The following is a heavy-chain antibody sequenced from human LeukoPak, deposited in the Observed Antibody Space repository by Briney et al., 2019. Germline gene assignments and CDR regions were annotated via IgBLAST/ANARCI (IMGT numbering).Heavy chain of an antibody. CDR2: TNHSGST. J-gene: IGHJ4*02. CDR3: ARGGMTIFGVVIGTAFDY. V-gene: IGHV4-34*01. D-gene: IGHD3-3*01. CDR1: GGSFSGYY. Sequence: SETLSLTCAVYGGSFSGYYWSWIRQPPGKGLEWIGETNHSGSTNYNPSLKSRVTISVDTSKNQFSLKLSSVTAADTAVYYCARGGMTIFGVVIGTAFDYWGQGTLVTVSS.